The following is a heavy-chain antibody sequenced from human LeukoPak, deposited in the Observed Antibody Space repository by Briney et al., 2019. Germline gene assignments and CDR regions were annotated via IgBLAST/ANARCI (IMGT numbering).Heavy chain of an antibody. J-gene: IGHJ4*02. D-gene: IGHD2-15*01. CDR2: IRYDGSNK. Sequence: GGSLRLSCAASGFTFSSYGMHWVRQAPGKGLEWVAFIRYDGSNKYYADSVKGRSTISRDNSKNTLYLQMNSLRAEDTAVYYCAKDQEGRGLPLDYWGQGTLVTVSS. CDR3: AKDQEGRGLPLDY. CDR1: GFTFSSYG. V-gene: IGHV3-30*02.